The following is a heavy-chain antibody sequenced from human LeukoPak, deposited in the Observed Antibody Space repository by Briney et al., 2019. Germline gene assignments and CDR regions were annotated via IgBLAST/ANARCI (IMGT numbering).Heavy chain of an antibody. CDR2: VSSSGTT. D-gene: IGHD3-16*02. CDR3: VREAMEVGVISWGPKQSRPSHVDS. CDR1: SGSLSSYY. V-gene: IGHV4-4*07. J-gene: IGHJ4*02. Sequence: PSETLSLTCSVSSGSLSSYYWSWIRQPAGEGLEWIGRVSSSGTTYHNPSLKSRVTMSVDTSMKQVFLNVNSVTAADTAVYYCVREAMEVGVISWGPKQSRPSHVDSWGQGILVIVSS.